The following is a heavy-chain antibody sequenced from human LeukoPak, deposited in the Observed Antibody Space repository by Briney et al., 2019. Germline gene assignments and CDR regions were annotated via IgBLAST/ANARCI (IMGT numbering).Heavy chain of an antibody. CDR2: LSWNSGSI. Sequence: GGSLRLSCAASGFTFDDYAMHWVRQAPGKGLEWVSGLSWNSGSIGYADSVKGRFTIFRDNAKNSLYLQMNSLRAEDTALYYCAKDSGGYYGSGSYSTDWGQGTLVTVSS. CDR1: GFTFDDYA. CDR3: AKDSGGYYGSGSYSTD. V-gene: IGHV3-9*01. J-gene: IGHJ4*02. D-gene: IGHD3-10*01.